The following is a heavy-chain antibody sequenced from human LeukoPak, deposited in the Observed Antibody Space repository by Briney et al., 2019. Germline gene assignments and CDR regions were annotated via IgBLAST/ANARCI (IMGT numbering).Heavy chain of an antibody. Sequence: GGSLRLSCAASGFTFSSYSMNWVRQAPGKGLEWVSSISSSSRYIYYADSVKGRFTISRDNAKNSLYLQMSSLRAEDTAVYYCARAPNCSSTSCYTDIFDYWGQGTLVTVSS. J-gene: IGHJ4*02. V-gene: IGHV3-21*01. CDR3: ARAPNCSSTSCYTDIFDY. CDR1: GFTFSSYS. D-gene: IGHD2-2*02. CDR2: ISSSSRYI.